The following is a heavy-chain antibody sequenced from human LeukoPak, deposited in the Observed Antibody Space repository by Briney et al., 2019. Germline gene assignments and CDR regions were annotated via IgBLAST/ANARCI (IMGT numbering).Heavy chain of an antibody. V-gene: IGHV4-34*01. D-gene: IGHD5-18*01. CDR1: GGSFSGYY. CDR3: AGSPVDTAMAGVDY. CDR2: INHSGST. J-gene: IGHJ4*02. Sequence: SETLSLTCAVYGGSFSGYYWSWIRQPPGKGLEWIGEINHSGSTNYNPSLRSRVTISVDTSKNQFSLKLSSVTAADTAVYYCAGSPVDTAMAGVDYWGQGTLVTVSS.